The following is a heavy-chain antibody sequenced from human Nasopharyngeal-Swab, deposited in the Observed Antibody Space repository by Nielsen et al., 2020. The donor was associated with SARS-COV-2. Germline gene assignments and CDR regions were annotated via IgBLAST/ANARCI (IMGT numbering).Heavy chain of an antibody. V-gene: IGHV3-53*01. CDR2: IYGGGST. Sequence: GESLKISCAASGFTVSSNYMSWVRQAPGKGLEWVSVIYGGGSTYYADSVKGRFTISRDNSKNTLYLQMNSLRAEDTAVYYCARGDYFDYWGQGTLVTVSS. CDR1: GFTVSSNY. CDR3: ARGDYFDY. J-gene: IGHJ4*02.